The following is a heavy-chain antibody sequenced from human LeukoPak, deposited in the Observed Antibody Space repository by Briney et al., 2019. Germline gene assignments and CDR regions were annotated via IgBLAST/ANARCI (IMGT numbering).Heavy chain of an antibody. J-gene: IGHJ4*02. Sequence: GGSLRLSCAASGFTFSIYAMSGVRQAPGRGREWVSAISGSGGSTYYADSVKGRFTISRDNSKNTLYLQMNSLRAEDTAVYYRAKDRIAVAGLFDYWGQGTLVTVSS. CDR3: AKDRIAVAGLFDY. CDR2: ISGSGGST. D-gene: IGHD6-19*01. CDR1: GFTFSIYA. V-gene: IGHV3-23*01.